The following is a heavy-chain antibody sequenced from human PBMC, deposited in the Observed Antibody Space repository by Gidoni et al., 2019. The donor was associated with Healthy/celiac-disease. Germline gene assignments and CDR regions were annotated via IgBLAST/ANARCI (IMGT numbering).Heavy chain of an antibody. D-gene: IGHD3-10*01. CDR1: GGSISSGGYY. V-gene: IGHV4-31*03. J-gene: IGHJ4*02. CDR2: IYYSGST. CDR3: ARGTAGLWFGEFLDY. Sequence: QVQLQESGPGLVKPTQTLYPTCTVHGGSISSGGYYWSWIRQHPGKGLEWIGYIYYSGSTYYNPSLKSRVTISVDTSKNQFSLKLSSVTAADTAVYYCARGTAGLWFGEFLDYWGQGTLVTVSS.